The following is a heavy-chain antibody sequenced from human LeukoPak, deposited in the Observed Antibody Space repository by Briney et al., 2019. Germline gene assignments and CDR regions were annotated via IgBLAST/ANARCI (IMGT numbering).Heavy chain of an antibody. D-gene: IGHD1-26*01. J-gene: IGHJ4*02. V-gene: IGHV3-21*01. CDR2: ISSSSSYI. CDR3: AIGNWELPFDY. Sequence: GGSLRLSCAASGFTFSSYSMNWVRQAPGKGLEWVSSISSSSSYINYADSVKGRFTIPRDNAKNSLYLQMNSLRAEDTAVYYCAIGNWELPFDYWGQGTLVTVSS. CDR1: GFTFSSYS.